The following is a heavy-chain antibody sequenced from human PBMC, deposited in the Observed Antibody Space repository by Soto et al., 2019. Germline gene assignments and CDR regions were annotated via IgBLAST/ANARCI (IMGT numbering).Heavy chain of an antibody. CDR3: ARDRGLLLDY. V-gene: IGHV4-30-2*01. J-gene: IGHJ4*02. Sequence: SETLSLTCAVSGFSISSGGYSWSWIRQPPGKGLEWIGYIYHSGSTYYNPSLKSRVTISVDRSKNQFSLKLSSVTAADTAVYYCARDRGLLLDYWGQGTLVTVSS. CDR2: IYHSGST. CDR1: GFSISSGGYS. D-gene: IGHD4-17*01.